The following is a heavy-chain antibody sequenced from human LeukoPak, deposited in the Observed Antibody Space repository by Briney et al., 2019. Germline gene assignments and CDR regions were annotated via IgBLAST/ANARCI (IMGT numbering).Heavy chain of an antibody. J-gene: IGHJ3*02. D-gene: IGHD5-18*01. CDR2: IYYSGST. CDR3: ARKDTAMALDAFDI. V-gene: IGHV4-30-4*01. Sequence: PSQTLSLTCTVSGGSISSGDYHWSWIRQPPGKGLEWIGYIYYSGSTYYNPSLKSRVTISVDTSKNQFSLKLSSVTAADTAVYYCARKDTAMALDAFDICGQGTMVTVSS. CDR1: GGSISSGDYH.